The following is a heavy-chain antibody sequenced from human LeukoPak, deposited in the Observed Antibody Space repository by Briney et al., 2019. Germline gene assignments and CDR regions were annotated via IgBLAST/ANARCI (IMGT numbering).Heavy chain of an antibody. CDR2: IYPGDSDT. J-gene: IGHJ4*02. CDR3: ARLRYGDHQGAFDY. Sequence: GESLKISCQGSGYTFTTYWIGWVRQMPGKGLEWMGIIYPGDSDTRYSPSFQGQVTISADKSISTAYLQCSSLKASDTAMYYCARLRYGDHQGAFDYWGQGTLVTVSS. D-gene: IGHD4-17*01. CDR1: GYTFTTYW. V-gene: IGHV5-51*01.